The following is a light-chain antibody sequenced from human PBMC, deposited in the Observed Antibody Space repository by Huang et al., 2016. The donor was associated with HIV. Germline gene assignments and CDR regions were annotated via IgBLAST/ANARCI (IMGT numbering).Light chain of an antibody. CDR2: GAS. J-gene: IGKJ3*01. Sequence: EIVMTQSPATLSVSPGERATLSCRARQSVTGNLAWYQPKPGQPPRLLIYGASTRAAGAAARFNASGSGTEFTLTINSLQSEDFAVYYCQQYNKWPRTFGPGTKVDVK. V-gene: IGKV3-15*01. CDR1: QSVTGN. CDR3: QQYNKWPRT.